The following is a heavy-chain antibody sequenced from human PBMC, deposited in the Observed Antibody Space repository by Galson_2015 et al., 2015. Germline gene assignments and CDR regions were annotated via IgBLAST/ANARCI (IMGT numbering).Heavy chain of an antibody. J-gene: IGHJ4*02. CDR3: AKEDRDGGAYYLDY. CDR2: ISGGSGIV. V-gene: IGHV3-23*01. D-gene: IGHD5-24*01. CDR1: GFTFSSYT. Sequence: SLRLSCAGSGFTFSSYTMNWVRQAPGKGLEWVSYISGGSGIVGYADSVRGRFTISRDNSKNTLYLQMNSLRAEDTAVFYCAKEDRDGGAYYLDYWGQGILVTVSS.